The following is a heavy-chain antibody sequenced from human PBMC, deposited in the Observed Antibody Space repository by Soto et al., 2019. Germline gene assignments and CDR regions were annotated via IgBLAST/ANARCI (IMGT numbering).Heavy chain of an antibody. V-gene: IGHV1-3*01. CDR1: GYTFISYA. CDR2: INAGNGNT. CDR3: ARELQGLYYFDY. D-gene: IGHD2-15*01. Sequence: ASVQVSCKASGYTFISYAIHWVRKAPGQRLEWMGWINAGNGNTKYSQKFQGRVTITRDTSASTAYMELTSLRSEDTAVYYCARELQGLYYFDYWGQGTLVTVSS. J-gene: IGHJ4*02.